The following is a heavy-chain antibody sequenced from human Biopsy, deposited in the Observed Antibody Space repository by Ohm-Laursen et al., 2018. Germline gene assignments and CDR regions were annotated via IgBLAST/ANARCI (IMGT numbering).Heavy chain of an antibody. CDR1: GYSFTSYY. CDR3: ARNTGWYGDLYYFDY. CDR2: INPSGSTT. J-gene: IGHJ4*02. Sequence: ASVKVSCKASGYSFTSYYIHWVRQAPGQGLEWKGMINPSGSTTSYPQIFQGRVTMTRDTSKSTVYMELSSLRSADTAVYFCARNTGWYGDLYYFDYWGQGTLVTVSS. V-gene: IGHV1-46*01. D-gene: IGHD6-19*01.